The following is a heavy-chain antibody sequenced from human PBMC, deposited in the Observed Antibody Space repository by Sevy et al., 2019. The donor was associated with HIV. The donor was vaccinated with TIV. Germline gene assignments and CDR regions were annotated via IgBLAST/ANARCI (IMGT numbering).Heavy chain of an antibody. CDR3: ARVKAQGYVVRFLEWLRPPQRFDP. Sequence: GGSLRLSCAASGFTFSSYWMSWVRQAPGKGLEWVANIKQDGSEKYYVDSVKGRFTISRDNAKNSLYLQMNSLRAEDTAVYYCARVKAQGYVVRFLEWLRPPQRFDPWGQGTLVTVSS. J-gene: IGHJ5*02. D-gene: IGHD3-3*01. CDR2: IKQDGSEK. V-gene: IGHV3-7*01. CDR1: GFTFSSYW.